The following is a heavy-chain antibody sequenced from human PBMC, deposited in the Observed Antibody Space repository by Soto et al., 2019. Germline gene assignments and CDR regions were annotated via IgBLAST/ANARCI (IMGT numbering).Heavy chain of an antibody. CDR1: GYTFTSYY. V-gene: IGHV1-46*03. J-gene: IGHJ4*02. D-gene: IGHD2-2*01. Sequence: ASVKVSCKASGYTFTSYYMHWLRQAPGQGLEWMGIINPSGGSTSYAQKFQGRVTMTRDTSTSTVYMELSSLRSEDTAVYYCARDLSRVGCSSTSCYGGYDYWGQGTLVTVSS. CDR2: INPSGGST. CDR3: ARDLSRVGCSSTSCYGGYDY.